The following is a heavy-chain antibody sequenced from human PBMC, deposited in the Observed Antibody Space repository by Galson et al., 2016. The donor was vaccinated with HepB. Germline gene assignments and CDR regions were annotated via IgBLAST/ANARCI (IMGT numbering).Heavy chain of an antibody. Sequence: SLRLSCAASGFSFSAYSINWVRQAPGRGLEWVSSISGSSDYIYYTESVRGRFTISRDNARNPLYLQMNSLRAEDTAVYFCAREYFEAFDFWGQGTMVTVSS. J-gene: IGHJ3*01. CDR2: ISGSSDYI. CDR3: AREYFEAFDF. CDR1: GFSFSAYS. V-gene: IGHV3-21*01. D-gene: IGHD3-3*01.